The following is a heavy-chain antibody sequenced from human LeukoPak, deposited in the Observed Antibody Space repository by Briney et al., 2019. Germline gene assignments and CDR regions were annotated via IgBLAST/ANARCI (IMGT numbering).Heavy chain of an antibody. CDR2: ISSSSSYI. CDR3: ARDKVVGATHFDY. CDR1: GFTFSSYS. Sequence: GGSLRLSCAASGFTFSSYSMNWVRQAPGKGLEWVSSISSSSSYIYYADSVKGRFTISRDNAKNSLYLQMNSLRAEDTAVYYCARDKVVGATHFDYWGQGTLVTVSS. D-gene: IGHD1-26*01. J-gene: IGHJ4*02. V-gene: IGHV3-21*01.